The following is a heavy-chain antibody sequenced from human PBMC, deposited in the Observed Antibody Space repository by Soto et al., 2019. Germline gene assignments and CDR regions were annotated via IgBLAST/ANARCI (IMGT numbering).Heavy chain of an antibody. Sequence: QVHLVQSGAEVKKPGASVKVSCKTSGYTFTRYGISWVRQAPGQGLEWRGWISGYDGRTNFAQKVQDRVTXTXXXSXXTVYMELRSLSSDDTAVYYCAREGDVTYYYYGMDVWGQGTTVTVSS. J-gene: IGHJ6*02. CDR1: GYTFTRYG. V-gene: IGHV1-18*01. D-gene: IGHD2-21*02. CDR2: ISGYDGRT. CDR3: AREGDVTYYYYGMDV.